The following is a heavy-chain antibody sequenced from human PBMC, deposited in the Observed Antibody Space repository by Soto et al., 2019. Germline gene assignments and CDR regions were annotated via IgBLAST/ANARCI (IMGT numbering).Heavy chain of an antibody. Sequence: QVQLQESGPGLVKPSETLSLTCTVSRGSISSYYWSWIRQPPGKGLEWIGYIYYSGSTNYNPSLNSRVTISVDTSKNQFSLKLSSVTAADTAVYYCARATLGYCSSTSCAKYYYYYYYMDVWGKGTTVTVSS. CDR2: IYYSGST. CDR1: RGSISSYY. V-gene: IGHV4-59*01. D-gene: IGHD2-2*01. CDR3: ARATLGYCSSTSCAKYYYYYYYMDV. J-gene: IGHJ6*03.